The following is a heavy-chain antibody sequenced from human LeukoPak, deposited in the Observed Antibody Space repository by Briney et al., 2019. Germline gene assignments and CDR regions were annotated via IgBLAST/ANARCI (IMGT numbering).Heavy chain of an antibody. J-gene: IGHJ3*02. CDR3: TKGSLGAFDI. D-gene: IGHD1-26*01. CDR2: IKSDGSST. CDR1: GFTVSSNY. Sequence: GGSLRLSCAASGFTVSSNYMSWVRQAPGKGLVWVSRIKSDGSSTNYADSVKGRFTISRDNAKNTLYLQMNSLRAEDTAVYYCTKGSLGAFDIWGQGTMVTVSS. V-gene: IGHV3-74*01.